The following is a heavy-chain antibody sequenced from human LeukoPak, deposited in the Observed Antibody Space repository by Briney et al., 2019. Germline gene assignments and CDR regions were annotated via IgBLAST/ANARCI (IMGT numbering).Heavy chain of an antibody. V-gene: IGHV4-39*01. CDR2: VHYTRSYSGTT. CDR3: VAEDYGTGSYYKSAF. CDR1: SGSIGSDALY. Sequence: PSETLSLTCTVSSGSIGSDALYWGWIRQSPGKGLEWIGSVHYTRSYSGTTYYNPSLESRVTVSTDRSKTLCSLKLTSVTAADTAVYYCVAEDYGTGSYYKSAFWGKGALVAVSS. J-gene: IGHJ4*02. D-gene: IGHD3-10*01.